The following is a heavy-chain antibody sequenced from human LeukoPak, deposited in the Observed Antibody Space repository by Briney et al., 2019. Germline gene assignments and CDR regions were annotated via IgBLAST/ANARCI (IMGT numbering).Heavy chain of an antibody. Sequence: GSLRLSCAASGFTFSSYAMSWVRQAPGEGLEWVSAISGSGGSTYYADSVKGRFTISRDNSKNTLYLQMNSLRAEDTAVYYCANRYGSGSYPNYFDHWGQGTLVTVSS. CDR1: GFTFSSYA. D-gene: IGHD3-10*01. CDR2: ISGSGGST. CDR3: ANRYGSGSYPNYFDH. V-gene: IGHV3-23*01. J-gene: IGHJ4*02.